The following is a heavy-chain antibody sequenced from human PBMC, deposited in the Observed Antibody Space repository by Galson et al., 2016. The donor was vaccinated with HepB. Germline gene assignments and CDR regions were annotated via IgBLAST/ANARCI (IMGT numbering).Heavy chain of an antibody. CDR1: GFTFTSSA. D-gene: IGHD3-22*01. CDR2: IVVGSGNT. J-gene: IGHJ2*01. Sequence: SVKVSCKASGFTFTSSAVQWVRQARGQRLEWIGWIVVGSGNTNYVQKFQERVTITRDMSTSTAYMELSSLRSEDTAVYYCAAIYYDTSGYNFVERLSWYFDLWGRGTLVTVSP. CDR3: AAIYYDTSGYNFVERLSWYFDL. V-gene: IGHV1-58*01.